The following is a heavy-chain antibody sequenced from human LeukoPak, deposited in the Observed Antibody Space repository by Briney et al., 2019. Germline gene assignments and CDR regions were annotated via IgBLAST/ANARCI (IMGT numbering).Heavy chain of an antibody. Sequence: GGFLRHSCAASGFTFSSYWMSWVRQAPGKGLEWVANIKQDGSEKYYVDSVKGRFTISRDNAKNSVYLQMNSLRAEDTAVYYCASGGLVPYWGQGTLVTVSS. CDR1: GFTFSSYW. CDR3: ASGGLVPY. V-gene: IGHV3-7*01. D-gene: IGHD3/OR15-3a*01. CDR2: IKQDGSEK. J-gene: IGHJ4*02.